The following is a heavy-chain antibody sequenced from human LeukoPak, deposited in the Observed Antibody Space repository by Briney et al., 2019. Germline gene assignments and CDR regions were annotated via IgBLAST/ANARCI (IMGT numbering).Heavy chain of an antibody. CDR1: GGSISSHY. V-gene: IGHV4-59*11. D-gene: IGHD6-13*01. CDR2: IYYSGST. J-gene: IGHJ3*01. Sequence: SETLSLTCTVSGGSISSHYWSWVRQPPGKGLEWIGYIYYSGSTNYNPSLKSRVTISVDTSKNQFSLKLSSVTAADTAVYYCARSRSSSWDDAFDLWGQGTMVTVSS. CDR3: ARSRSSSWDDAFDL.